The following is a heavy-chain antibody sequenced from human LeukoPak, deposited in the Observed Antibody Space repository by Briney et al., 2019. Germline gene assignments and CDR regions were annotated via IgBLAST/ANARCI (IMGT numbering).Heavy chain of an antibody. D-gene: IGHD3-16*01. CDR3: ARGDARWSLGAHGDKFDY. CDR2: IYPGDSDT. Sequence: GESLKISCKGSGYSFTSYWIGWVRQLPGKGLEWMGIIYPGDSDTRYSPSFQGQVTISADKSISTAYLQWSSLKASDTAMYYCARGDARWSLGAHGDKFDYWGQGTLVTVSS. V-gene: IGHV5-51*01. CDR1: GYSFTSYW. J-gene: IGHJ4*02.